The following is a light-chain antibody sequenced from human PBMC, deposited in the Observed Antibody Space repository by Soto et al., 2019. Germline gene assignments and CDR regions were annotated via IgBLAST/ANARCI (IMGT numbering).Light chain of an antibody. J-gene: IGLJ1*01. CDR3: SSYTSSSLDV. V-gene: IGLV2-14*01. CDR1: SSDVGGYNY. CDR2: DVT. Sequence: QSALTQPASVSGSPGQSITISCTGTSSDVGGYNYVAWYQQHPGKAPKLMIYDVTNRPSGVSNRFSGSKSGNTASLTISGLQAEDEADYYCSSYTSSSLDVFGTGTKLTV.